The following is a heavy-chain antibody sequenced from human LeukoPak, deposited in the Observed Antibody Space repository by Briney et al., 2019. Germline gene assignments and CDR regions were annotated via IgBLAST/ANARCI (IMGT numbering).Heavy chain of an antibody. CDR1: GFTFSSYA. V-gene: IGHV3-23*01. CDR3: AKGPVTLLWFGEPNWFDP. CDR2: ISGSGGST. J-gene: IGHJ5*02. D-gene: IGHD3-10*01. Sequence: PGGSLRLSCAASGFTFSSYAMSWVRQAPGKGLEWVPAISGSGGSTYYADSVKGRFTISRDNSKNTLYLQMNSLRAEDTAVYYCAKGPVTLLWFGEPNWFDPWGQGTLVTVSS.